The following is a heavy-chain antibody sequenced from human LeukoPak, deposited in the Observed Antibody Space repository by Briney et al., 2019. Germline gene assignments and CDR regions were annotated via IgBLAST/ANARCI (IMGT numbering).Heavy chain of an antibody. CDR1: GGSISSYY. Sequence: SETLSLTCTVSGGSISSYYWSWIRQPAGKGLEWIGRIYTSGSTNYNPSLKSRVPMSVATSKHQFSLKLSSVTAADTAVYYCARDGCSSTSCYVFDYWGQGTLVTVSS. CDR2: IYTSGST. J-gene: IGHJ4*02. CDR3: ARDGCSSTSCYVFDY. D-gene: IGHD2-2*01. V-gene: IGHV4-4*07.